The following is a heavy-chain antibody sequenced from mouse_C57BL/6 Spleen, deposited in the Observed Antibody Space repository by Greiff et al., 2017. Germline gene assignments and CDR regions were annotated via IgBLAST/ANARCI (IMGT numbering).Heavy chain of an antibody. CDR1: GYSITSGYY. J-gene: IGHJ3*01. CDR3: ARAVGSYDYGSWFAY. V-gene: IGHV3-6*01. D-gene: IGHD2-4*01. CDR2: ISYDGSN. Sequence: LMESGPGLVKPSQSLSLTCSVTGYSITSGYYWNWIRQFPGNKLEWMGYISYDGSNNYNPSLKNRISITRDTSKNQFFLKLNSVTTEDTATYYCARAVGSYDYGSWFAYWGQGTLVTVSA.